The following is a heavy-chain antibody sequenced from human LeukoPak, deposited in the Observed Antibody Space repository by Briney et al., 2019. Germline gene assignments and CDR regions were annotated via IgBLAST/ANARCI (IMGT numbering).Heavy chain of an antibody. D-gene: IGHD2-2*01. Sequence: GGSLRLSCAASGFTFSSYAMHWVRQAPGKGLEWVAVISYDGSNKYYPDSVKGRFTISRDNSKNTLYLQMNSLRAEDTAVYYCAREESSKDDAFDIWGQGTMVTVSS. CDR1: GFTFSSYA. J-gene: IGHJ3*02. V-gene: IGHV3-30-3*01. CDR3: AREESSKDDAFDI. CDR2: ISYDGSNK.